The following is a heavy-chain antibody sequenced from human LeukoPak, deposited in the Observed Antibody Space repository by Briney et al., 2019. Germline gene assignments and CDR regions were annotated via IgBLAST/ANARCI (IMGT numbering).Heavy chain of an antibody. CDR2: IYHSGST. V-gene: IGHV4-30-2*01. D-gene: IGHD6-6*01. CDR3: AREEQLVLGAFDI. Sequence: SQTLSLTCTVSGGSISSGGYYWSWIRQPPGKGLEWIGYIYHSGSTYYNPSLKSRVTISVDRSKNQFSLKLSSVTAADTAVYYCAREEQLVLGAFDIWGQGTMVTVSS. J-gene: IGHJ3*02. CDR1: GGSISSGGYY.